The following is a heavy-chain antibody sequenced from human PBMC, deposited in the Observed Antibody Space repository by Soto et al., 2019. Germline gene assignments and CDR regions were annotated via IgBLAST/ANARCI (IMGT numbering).Heavy chain of an antibody. J-gene: IGHJ4*02. D-gene: IGHD4-17*01. CDR2: IIPIFGTA. CDR1: GGTFSSYA. Sequence: QVQLVQSGAEVKKPGSSVKVSCKASGGTFSSYAISWVRQAPGQGLEWMGGIIPIFGTANYAQKFQGRVTITADKAASRAYMELSSLRSEDTAVYYCASGRIQDGDSWVVDYWGQGTLVTVSS. CDR3: ASGRIQDGDSWVVDY. V-gene: IGHV1-69*06.